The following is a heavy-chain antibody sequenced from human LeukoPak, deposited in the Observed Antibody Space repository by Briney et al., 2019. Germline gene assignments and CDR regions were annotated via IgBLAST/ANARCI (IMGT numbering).Heavy chain of an antibody. J-gene: IGHJ4*02. CDR2: IYSSYFT. D-gene: IGHD3-10*01. CDR3: ARVHIVTGTYFDS. Sequence: PSEPLSLTCTVSGDSMSGYSWSWLRQPAGKELEWIGRIYSSYFTEYNLSLDGRVTMSIDTSKNQFSLMLDSVTAADTAVYYCARVHIVTGTYFDSWGQGALVTVSS. CDR1: GDSMSGYS. V-gene: IGHV4-4*07.